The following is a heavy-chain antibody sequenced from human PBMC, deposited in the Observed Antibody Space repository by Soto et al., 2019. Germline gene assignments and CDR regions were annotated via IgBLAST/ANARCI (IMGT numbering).Heavy chain of an antibody. Sequence: SVKVSCKASGYTFTSYGISWVRQAPGQGLEWMGWISAYNGNTNYAQKLQGRVTMTTDTSTSTAYMELRSLRSDDTAVYYCARGAFAYYDFWSGYWPHDAFDIWGQGTMVTVSS. D-gene: IGHD3-3*01. CDR2: ISAYNGNT. V-gene: IGHV1-18*01. CDR3: ARGAFAYYDFWSGYWPHDAFDI. J-gene: IGHJ3*02. CDR1: GYTFTSYG.